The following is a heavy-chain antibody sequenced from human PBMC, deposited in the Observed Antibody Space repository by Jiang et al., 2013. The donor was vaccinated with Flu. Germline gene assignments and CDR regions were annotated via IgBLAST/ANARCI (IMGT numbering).Heavy chain of an antibody. J-gene: IGHJ2*01. V-gene: IGHV4-4*02. CDR2: IYHSGST. CDR3: ARASYIVVVPAHFDL. D-gene: IGHD2-2*01. CDR1: GGSISSSNW. Sequence: TCAVSGGSISSSNWWSWVRQPPGKGLEWIGEIYHSGSTNYNPSLKSRVTISVDKSKNQFSLKLSSVTAADTAVYYCARASYIVVVPAHFDLWGRGTLVTVSS.